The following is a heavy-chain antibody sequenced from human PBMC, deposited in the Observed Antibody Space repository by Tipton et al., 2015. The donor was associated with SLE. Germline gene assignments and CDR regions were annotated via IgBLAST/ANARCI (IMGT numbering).Heavy chain of an antibody. V-gene: IGHV4-39*07. J-gene: IGHJ3*02. CDR1: GGSISSGDYY. D-gene: IGHD2-15*01. Sequence: TLSLTCTVSGGSISSGDYYWSWIRQPPGKGLERIGSIYYSGSTYYNPSLKSRVTISVDTSKNQFSLKLSSVTAADTAVYYCARGKLLPFAFDIWGQGTMVTVSS. CDR3: ARGKLLPFAFDI. CDR2: IYYSGST.